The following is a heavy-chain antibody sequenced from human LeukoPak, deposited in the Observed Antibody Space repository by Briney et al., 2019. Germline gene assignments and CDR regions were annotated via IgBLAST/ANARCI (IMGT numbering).Heavy chain of an antibody. CDR2: MNPNSGNT. CDR3: ARGGTAKSYDSGSYYIGWFDP. J-gene: IGHJ5*02. CDR1: GYIFTNYD. V-gene: IGHV1-8*01. Sequence: ASVKVSCKASGYIFTNYDINWVRQATGQGLGWMGWMNPNSGNTGYAQKFQGRVAMTRNTSISTAYMELSSLRSEDTAVYYCARGGTAKSYDSGSYYIGWFDPWGQGTLVTVSS. D-gene: IGHD3-10*01.